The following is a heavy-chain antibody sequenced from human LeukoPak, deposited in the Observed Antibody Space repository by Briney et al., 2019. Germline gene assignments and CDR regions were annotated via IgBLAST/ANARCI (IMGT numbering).Heavy chain of an antibody. CDR2: IDKHGSGK. Sequence: GGALRLSCVASVFTFSTSWVTSVRQAPGEGLGWVANIDKHGSGKYYVDSVKGRFAISRGYASNSVFLQMNSLRAEDTSVYYCERDAGWGYYDLWGQGTPVTVSS. J-gene: IGHJ4*02. D-gene: IGHD1-26*01. V-gene: IGHV3-7*01. CDR3: ERDAGWGYYDL. CDR1: VFTFSTSW.